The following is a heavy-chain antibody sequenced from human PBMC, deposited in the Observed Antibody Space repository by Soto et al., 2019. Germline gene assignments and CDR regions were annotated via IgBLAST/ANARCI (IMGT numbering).Heavy chain of an antibody. CDR2: IHHRGST. CDR3: ARRIIGMDG. V-gene: IGHV4-4*02. J-gene: IGHJ6*02. CDR1: GGSVRNPNNW. Sequence: QVQVQESGPGLVEPSGTLSLTCVVSGGSVRNPNNWWSWVRQAPGEGLDWIGEIHHRGSTNYNPSLRGPVNMSVDTSKNQFFLRLTSVTAADTAPFFCARRIIGMDGWGQGTMVTVAS.